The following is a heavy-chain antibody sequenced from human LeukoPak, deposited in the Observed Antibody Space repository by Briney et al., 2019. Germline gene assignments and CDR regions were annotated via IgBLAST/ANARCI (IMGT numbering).Heavy chain of an antibody. V-gene: IGHV1-8*02. CDR3: ARWRDDYGDYEDY. Sequence: ASVKVSCKASGGTFSSYTISWVRQAPGQGLEWMGWMNPNSGNTGYAQKFQGRVTMTRNTSISTAYMELSSLRSEDTAVYYCARWRDDYGDYEDYWGQGTLVTVSS. CDR1: GGTFSSYT. D-gene: IGHD4-17*01. CDR2: MNPNSGNT. J-gene: IGHJ4*02.